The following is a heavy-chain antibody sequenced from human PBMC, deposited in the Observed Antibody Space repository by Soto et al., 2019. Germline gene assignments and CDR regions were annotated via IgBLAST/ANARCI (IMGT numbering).Heavy chain of an antibody. CDR1: GFTFSSYA. J-gene: IGHJ4*02. V-gene: IGHV3-30-3*01. Sequence: QVQLVESGGGVVQPGRSLRLSCAASGFTFSSYAMHWVRQAPGKGLEWVAVISDDGSNKYYADSVKGRFTIPRDNSKNTLYLQMNSLRAEDTAVYYCARGGRNGSGSYYRIDYWGQGTLVTVSS. CDR3: ARGGRNGSGSYYRIDY. D-gene: IGHD3-10*01. CDR2: ISDDGSNK.